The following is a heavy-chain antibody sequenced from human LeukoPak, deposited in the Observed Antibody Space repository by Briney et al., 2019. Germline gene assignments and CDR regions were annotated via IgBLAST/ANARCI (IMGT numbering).Heavy chain of an antibody. CDR3: ARDSPVTGFDP. CDR1: GGSISSGGYY. D-gene: IGHD2-21*02. V-gene: IGHV4-31*03. Sequence: PSQTLSLTCTVSGGSISSGGYYWSWIRQHPGKGLEWIGYIYSSGSTYYNPSLKSRVTISVDTSKNQFSLKLSSVTAADTAVYYCARDSPVTGFDPWGQGTLVTVSS. CDR2: IYSSGST. J-gene: IGHJ5*02.